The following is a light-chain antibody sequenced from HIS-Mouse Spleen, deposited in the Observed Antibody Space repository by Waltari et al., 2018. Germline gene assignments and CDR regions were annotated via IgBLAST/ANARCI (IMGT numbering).Light chain of an antibody. CDR1: SSDVGSYNL. J-gene: IGLJ2*01. CDR2: EGS. CDR3: CSYAGSSTFEV. V-gene: IGLV2-23*03. Sequence: QSALTQPASVSGSPGHSITISCTGTSSDVGSYNLASWYQQHPGKAPKLMIYEGSKRPSGVSNRFSGSKSGNTASLTISGLQAEDEADYYCCSYAGSSTFEVFGGGTKLTVL.